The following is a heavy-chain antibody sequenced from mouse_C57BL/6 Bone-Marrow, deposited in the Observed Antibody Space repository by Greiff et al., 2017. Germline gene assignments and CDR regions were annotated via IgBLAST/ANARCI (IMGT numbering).Heavy chain of an antibody. D-gene: IGHD2-3*01. V-gene: IGHV1-4*01. J-gene: IGHJ3*01. CDR3: ARSDGYYLAWFAY. CDR1: GYTFTSYT. Sequence: QVHVKQSGAELARPGASVKMSCKASGYTFTSYTMHWVKQRPGQGLEWIGYINPSSGYTKYNQKFKDKATLTADKSSSTAYMQLSSLTSEDSAVYYGARSDGYYLAWFAYWGQGTLVTVSA. CDR2: INPSSGYT.